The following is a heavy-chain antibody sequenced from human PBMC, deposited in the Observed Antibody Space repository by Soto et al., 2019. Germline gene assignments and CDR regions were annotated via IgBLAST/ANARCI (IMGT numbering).Heavy chain of an antibody. CDR3: ARGGDIVVVPAAMTYDY. V-gene: IGHV4-30-4*01. D-gene: IGHD2-2*01. J-gene: IGHJ4*01. CDR2: IYYSGST. Sequence: SETLSFTCTVSGGSISSGDYYWSWIRQPPGKGLEWIGYIYYSGSTYYNPSLKSRVTISVDTSKNQFSLKLSSVTAADTAVYYCARGGDIVVVPAAMTYDYWGQGTLVTVSS. CDR1: GGSISSGDYY.